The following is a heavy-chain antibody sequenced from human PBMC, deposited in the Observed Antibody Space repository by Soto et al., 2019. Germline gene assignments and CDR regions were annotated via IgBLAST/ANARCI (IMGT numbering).Heavy chain of an antibody. CDR3: ARDPPAHCGGDCYIDY. CDR2: IYYSGST. CDR1: GGSISSGDYY. Sequence: KASETLSLTCTVSGGSISSGDYYWSWIRQPPGKGLEWIGYIYYSGSTYYNPSLKSRVTISVDTSKNQFSLKLSSVTAADTAVYYCARDPPAHCGGDCYIDYWGQGTLVTVSS. V-gene: IGHV4-30-4*01. J-gene: IGHJ4*02. D-gene: IGHD2-21*02.